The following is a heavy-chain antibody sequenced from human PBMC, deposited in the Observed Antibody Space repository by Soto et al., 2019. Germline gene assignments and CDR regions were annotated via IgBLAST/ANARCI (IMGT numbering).Heavy chain of an antibody. CDR3: ARESNNFWFDP. J-gene: IGHJ5*02. V-gene: IGHV1-18*01. CDR1: GYTFTSYG. D-gene: IGHD1-20*01. Sequence: GASVKVSCKASGYTFTSYGISCVRQAPGQGLEWMGWISAYNGNTNYAQNLQGRVTMTTDTSTSTAYMELRSLRSDDTAVYYCARESNNFWFDPWGQGPLVTVSS. CDR2: ISAYNGNT.